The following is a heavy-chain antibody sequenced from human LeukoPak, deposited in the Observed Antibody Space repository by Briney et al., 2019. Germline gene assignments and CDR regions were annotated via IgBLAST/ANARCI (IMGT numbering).Heavy chain of an antibody. CDR1: GYTFIDYY. V-gene: IGHV1-2*02. CDR3: ARLSGNYAY. CDR2: INPNSGGT. Sequence: GASVKVSCKASGYTFIDYYLHWVRQAAGQGLEWMGWINPNSGGTNYAQKFQGRVTMSRDTSVSTAYMELSRLTSDDTAMYYCARLSGNYAYWGQGTLVTVFS. D-gene: IGHD1-26*01. J-gene: IGHJ4*02.